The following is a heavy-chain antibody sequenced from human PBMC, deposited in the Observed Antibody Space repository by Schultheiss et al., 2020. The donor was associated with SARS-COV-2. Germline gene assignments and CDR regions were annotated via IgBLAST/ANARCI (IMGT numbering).Heavy chain of an antibody. D-gene: IGHD3-10*01. V-gene: IGHV4-4*02. J-gene: IGHJ5*02. CDR2: INHSGST. Sequence: SETLSLTCTVSGGSISSSNWWSWVRQPPGKGLEWIGEINHSGSTNYNPSLKSRVTISVDTSKNQFSLKLSSVTAADTAVYYCARDRYYYGSGKTRFDPWGQGTLVTVSS. CDR3: ARDRYYYGSGKTRFDP. CDR1: GGSISSSNW.